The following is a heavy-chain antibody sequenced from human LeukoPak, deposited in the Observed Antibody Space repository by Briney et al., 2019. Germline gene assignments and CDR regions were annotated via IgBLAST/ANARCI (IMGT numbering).Heavy chain of an antibody. CDR2: IYYSGST. D-gene: IGHD3-22*01. Sequence: NPSETLSLTCTVSGGSISSSSYYWGWIRQPPGKGLEWIGSIYYSGSTYYNPSLKSRVTISVDTSKNQFSLKLSSVTAAATAVYYCASLDSSGYYYLFDYWGQGTLVTVSS. CDR3: ASLDSSGYYYLFDY. J-gene: IGHJ4*02. CDR1: GGSISSSSYY. V-gene: IGHV4-39*01.